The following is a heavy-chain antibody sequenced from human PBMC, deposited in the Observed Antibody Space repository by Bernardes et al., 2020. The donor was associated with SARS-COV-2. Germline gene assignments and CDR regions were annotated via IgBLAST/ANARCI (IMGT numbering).Heavy chain of an antibody. Sequence: GRSLRLSCAASGFTFSSYSMNWVRQAPGKGLEWISYISSSGSTIYYADSVEGRFIISRDNAKNSLYLQINSLRDEDTAVYYCAVNRGSYRYSQLDAFDIWGQGTMVTVSS. CDR1: GFTFSSYS. V-gene: IGHV3-48*02. D-gene: IGHD3-16*02. CDR2: ISSSGSTI. CDR3: AVNRGSYRYSQLDAFDI. J-gene: IGHJ3*02.